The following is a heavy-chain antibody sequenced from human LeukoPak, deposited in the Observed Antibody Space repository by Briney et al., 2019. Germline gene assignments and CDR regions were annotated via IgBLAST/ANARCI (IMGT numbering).Heavy chain of an antibody. CDR1: GFTFSSYA. D-gene: IGHD4-17*01. V-gene: IGHV3-23*01. Sequence: GGSLRLSCAASGFTFSSYAMSWVRQAPGKGLEWVSSIRGSGDGTSYADSVKGRFTVSRDNSKNTLYLQMDSLRAEDTAIYYCGRDPNGDYIGAFDFWGQGTLVTVSS. CDR2: IRGSGDGT. CDR3: GRDPNGDYIGAFDF. J-gene: IGHJ3*01.